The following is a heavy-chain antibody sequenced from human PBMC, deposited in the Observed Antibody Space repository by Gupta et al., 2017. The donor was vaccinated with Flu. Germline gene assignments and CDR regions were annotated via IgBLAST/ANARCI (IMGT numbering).Heavy chain of an antibody. CDR1: GGSISSYY. D-gene: IGHD3-22*01. J-gene: IGHJ4*02. CDR2: IYYSGST. V-gene: IGHV4-59*01. Sequence: QVQLQESGPGLVKPSETLSLTCTVSGGSISSYYWSWIRQPPGKGLEWIGYIYYSGSTNYNPSLKSRVTISVDTSKNQFSLKLSSVTAADTAVYYCARWFSPYDSSGYYFGYWGQGTLVTVSS. CDR3: ARWFSPYDSSGYYFGY.